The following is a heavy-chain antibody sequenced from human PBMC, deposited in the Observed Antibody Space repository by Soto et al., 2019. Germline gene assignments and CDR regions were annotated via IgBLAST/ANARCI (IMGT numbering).Heavy chain of an antibody. Sequence: GGSLRLSCAASGFTFANYAMSWVRQAPGKGLEWVSGIGLSGRETYYADSVKGRFTMSRDNSKHTLYLEMNSLRAEDTAVYYCANQRWSSASASVVPFHYWGQGTLVTVSS. J-gene: IGHJ4*02. D-gene: IGHD2-15*01. CDR1: GFTFANYA. CDR2: IGLSGRET. CDR3: ANQRWSSASASVVPFHY. V-gene: IGHV3-23*01.